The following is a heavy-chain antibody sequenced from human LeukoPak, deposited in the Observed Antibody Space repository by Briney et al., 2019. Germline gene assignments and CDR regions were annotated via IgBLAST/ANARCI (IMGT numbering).Heavy chain of an antibody. CDR2: ISAYNGNT. J-gene: IGHJ6*03. D-gene: IGHD3-10*01. V-gene: IGHV1-18*01. Sequence: ASVKLSCKASGYTFTSYGISWVRQAPGQGLEWMGWISAYNGNTNYAQKLQGRVTMTTDTSTSTAYMELRSLRSDDTAVYYCARGRDYYGSGSLYYYYYMDVWGKGTTVTISS. CDR1: GYTFTSYG. CDR3: ARGRDYYGSGSLYYYYYMDV.